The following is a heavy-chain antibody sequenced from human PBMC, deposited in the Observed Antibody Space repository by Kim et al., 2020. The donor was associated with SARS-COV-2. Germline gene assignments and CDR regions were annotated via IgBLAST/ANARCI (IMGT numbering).Heavy chain of an antibody. Sequence: YNPTLKSRVNISVDSSKKPFSLRLSSVTAADTAVYYCASASSGSYPQFDYWGQGTLVTVSS. D-gene: IGHD6-19*01. V-gene: IGHV4-4*09. J-gene: IGHJ4*02. CDR3: ASASSGSYPQFDY.